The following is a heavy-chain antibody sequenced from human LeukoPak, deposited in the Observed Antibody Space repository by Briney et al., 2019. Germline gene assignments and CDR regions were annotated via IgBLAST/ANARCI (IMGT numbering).Heavy chain of an antibody. V-gene: IGHV1-69*01. Sequence: SVKVSCKASGGTFSSYAISWVRQAPGQGLEWMRGIIPIFGTANYAQKFQGRVTITADESTSTAYMELSSLRSEDTAVYYCARDRTRNNWNYDWFDPWGQGTLVTVSS. CDR3: ARDRTRNNWNYDWFDP. D-gene: IGHD1-7*01. CDR1: GGTFSSYA. J-gene: IGHJ5*02. CDR2: IIPIFGTA.